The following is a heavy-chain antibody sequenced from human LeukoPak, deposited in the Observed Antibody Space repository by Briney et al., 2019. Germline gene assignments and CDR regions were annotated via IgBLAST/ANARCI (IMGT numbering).Heavy chain of an antibody. J-gene: IGHJ5*02. CDR1: GFTFSDYA. CDR3: ARGGDIVVVPAAETYNWFDP. CDR2: ISKDGSDK. Sequence: PGRSLRLSCAASGFTFSDYAMHWDRQAPGKGLEWVAAISKDGSDKYYPGSVRGRFTISRDNSKNTIYLQMDSLRAEDTAIYYCARGGDIVVVPAAETYNWFDPWGQGTLVTVSS. V-gene: IGHV3-30-3*01. D-gene: IGHD2-2*01.